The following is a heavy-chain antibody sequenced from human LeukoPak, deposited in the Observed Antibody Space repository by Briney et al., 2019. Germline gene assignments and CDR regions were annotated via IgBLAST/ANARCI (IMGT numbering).Heavy chain of an antibody. J-gene: IGHJ3*02. CDR2: IYYSGST. CDR3: ARRVPYPDAFDI. CDR1: GGSISSYY. V-gene: IGHV4-59*08. Sequence: SETLSLTCTVSGGSISSYYWSWIRQPPGKGLEWIGYIYYSGSTNYNPSLKSRVTISVDTSKNQFSLKLSSVTAADTAVYYCARRVPYPDAFDIWGQGTMVTVSS.